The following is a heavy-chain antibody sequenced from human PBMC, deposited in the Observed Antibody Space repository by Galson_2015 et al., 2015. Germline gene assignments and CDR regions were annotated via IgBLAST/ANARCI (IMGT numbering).Heavy chain of an antibody. V-gene: IGHV3-21*01. D-gene: IGHD3-22*01. CDR1: GFTFSSYS. CDR2: ISSSSSYI. J-gene: IGHJ3*02. Sequence: SLRLSCAASGFTFSSYSMNWVRQAPGKGLEWVSSISSSSSYIYYADSVKGRFTISRDNAKNSLYQQMNSLRAEDTAVYYCARAQIDYYDSSGYYVVGAFDIWGQGTMVTVSS. CDR3: ARAQIDYYDSSGYYVVGAFDI.